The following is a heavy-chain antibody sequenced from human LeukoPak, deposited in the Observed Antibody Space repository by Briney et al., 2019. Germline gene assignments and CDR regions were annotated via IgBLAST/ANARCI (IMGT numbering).Heavy chain of an antibody. CDR1: GFTFSRFE. CDR3: AGDPSSVAAAFGWFDP. J-gene: IGHJ5*02. CDR2: ISRGTYI. Sequence: GGSLRLSCVASGFTFSRFEMNWVRQAPGKGLEWISHISRGTYIAYADSVKGRLTISRDNAKNSLYLQMNSLRAEDTAVYYCAGDPSSVAAAFGWFDPWGQGTLVTVSS. D-gene: IGHD2-15*01. V-gene: IGHV3-48*03.